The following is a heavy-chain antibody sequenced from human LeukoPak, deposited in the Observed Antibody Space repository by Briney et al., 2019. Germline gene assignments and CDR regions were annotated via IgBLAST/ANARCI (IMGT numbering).Heavy chain of an antibody. J-gene: IGHJ4*02. CDR1: GGSFSGYY. D-gene: IGHD3-22*01. CDR3: ARGRRYYDSSGCSMDY. CDR2: INHSGST. V-gene: IGHV4-34*01. Sequence: PSETLSLTCAVYGGSFSGYYWSWIRQPPGKGLEWIGEINHSGSTNYNPSLKSRVTISVDTSKNQFSLKLSSVTAADTAVYYCARGRRYYDSSGCSMDYWGQGTLVTVSS.